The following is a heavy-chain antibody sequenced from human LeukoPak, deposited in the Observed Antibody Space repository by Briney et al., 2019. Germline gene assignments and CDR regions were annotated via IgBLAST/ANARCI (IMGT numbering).Heavy chain of an antibody. J-gene: IGHJ5*02. CDR2: MNPNSGNT. V-gene: IGHV1-8*01. D-gene: IGHD4-17*01. Sequence: GASVKVSCKASGYTFTSYDINWVRQATGQGLEWMGWMNPNSGNTGYAQKFQGRVTMTRNTSISTAYMELSRLRSDDTAVYYCARDPSTVTTPRLGWFDPWGQGTLVTVSS. CDR1: GYTFTSYD. CDR3: ARDPSTVTTPRLGWFDP.